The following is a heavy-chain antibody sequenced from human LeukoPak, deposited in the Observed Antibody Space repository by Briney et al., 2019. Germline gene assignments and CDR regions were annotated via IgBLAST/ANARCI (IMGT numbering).Heavy chain of an antibody. CDR1: GYTFSDFY. CDR3: ARVRLADERAWAY. J-gene: IGHJ4*02. Sequence: EASVKVSCKASGYTFSDFYIHWVRQAPGQGLEYVGWITPKSGDTYSPQRFQGRVTMTRDASISTAYMELSSLRSDDTAVYFCARVRLADERAWAYWGQGTQVTVSS. CDR2: ITPKSGDT. V-gene: IGHV1-2*02. D-gene: IGHD3-3*02.